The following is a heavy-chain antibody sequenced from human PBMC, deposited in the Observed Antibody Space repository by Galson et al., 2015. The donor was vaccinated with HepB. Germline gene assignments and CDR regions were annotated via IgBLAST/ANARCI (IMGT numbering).Heavy chain of an antibody. V-gene: IGHV1-69*04. CDR2: IIPILGIA. CDR3: ARSAVDTRLDY. D-gene: IGHD6-13*01. Sequence: SVKVSCKASGGTFSSYAISWVRQAPGQGLEWMGRIIPILGIANYAQKFQGRVTITADKSTSTAYMELSSLRSEDTAVYYCARSAVDTRLDYWGQGTLVTVSS. CDR1: GGTFSSYA. J-gene: IGHJ4*02.